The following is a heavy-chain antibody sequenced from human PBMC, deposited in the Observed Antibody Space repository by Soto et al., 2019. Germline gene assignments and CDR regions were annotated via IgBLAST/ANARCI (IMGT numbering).Heavy chain of an antibody. J-gene: IGHJ4*02. CDR3: ARSFGWYAIDH. CDR2: IHHSGST. CDR1: SGPISSEQR. D-gene: IGHD6-19*01. V-gene: IGHV4-4*02. Sequence: QMQLQESGPGLVKPSETLSLICTVSSGPISSEQRWSWVRQPPGKGLEWIGEIHHSGSTNENPSRRSRVTMSVDKSKNQFSLKLNSVTAADTAVYFCARSFGWYAIDHWGQGTLVIVSS.